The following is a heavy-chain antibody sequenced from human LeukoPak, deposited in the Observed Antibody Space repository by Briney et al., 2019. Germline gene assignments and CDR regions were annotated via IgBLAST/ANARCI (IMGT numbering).Heavy chain of an antibody. D-gene: IGHD4-17*01. V-gene: IGHV4-4*07. J-gene: IGHJ4*02. CDR2: IYTSGST. Sequence: SETLSLTCTVSGGSISSYYWSWIRQPAGKGLEWIGRIYTSGSTNYNPSLKSRVTMSVDTSKNQFSLKPSSVTAADTAVYYCARESSYGDYDEGFDYWGQGTLVTVSS. CDR3: ARESSYGDYDEGFDY. CDR1: GGSISSYY.